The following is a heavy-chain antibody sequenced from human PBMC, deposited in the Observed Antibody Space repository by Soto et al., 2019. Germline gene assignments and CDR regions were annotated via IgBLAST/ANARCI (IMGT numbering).Heavy chain of an antibody. J-gene: IGHJ4*02. CDR3: AKDRPQAKQQLVWDY. V-gene: IGHV3-23*01. Sequence: GGSLRLSCAASGFTFSSYAMSWVRQAPGKGLEWVSAISGSGCSTYYADSVKGRFTISRDNSKNTLYLKMNSLRAEDTAVYYCAKDRPQAKQQLVWDYWGQGTLVTVSS. D-gene: IGHD6-13*01. CDR2: ISGSGCST. CDR1: GFTFSSYA.